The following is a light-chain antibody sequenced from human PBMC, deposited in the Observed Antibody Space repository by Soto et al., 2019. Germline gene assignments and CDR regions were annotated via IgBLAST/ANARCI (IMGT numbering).Light chain of an antibody. V-gene: IGKV1-27*01. Sequence: DIQMTQSPSSLSASVGDRVTITCRASHDIHNDLAWYQQKPGRVPKLLIYAASTLQTGVQSRFSGSGSGTVFTLTIDSLQPDDVATYYCQKYNSAPNTFGRGTRLEIK. CDR3: QKYNSAPNT. CDR1: HDIHND. CDR2: AAS. J-gene: IGKJ2*01.